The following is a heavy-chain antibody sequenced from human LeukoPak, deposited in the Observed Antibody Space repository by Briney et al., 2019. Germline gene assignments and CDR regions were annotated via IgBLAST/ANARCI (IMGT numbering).Heavy chain of an antibody. D-gene: IGHD6-13*01. V-gene: IGHV4-39*01. Sequence: SETLSLTCTVSGGSISSSSYYWGWIRQPPGKGLEWIGSIYYSGCTYYNPSLKSRVTISVDTSKNQFSLKLSSVTAADTAVYYCARHRQLAYDYWGQGTLVTVSS. J-gene: IGHJ4*02. CDR1: GGSISSSSYY. CDR2: IYYSGCT. CDR3: ARHRQLAYDY.